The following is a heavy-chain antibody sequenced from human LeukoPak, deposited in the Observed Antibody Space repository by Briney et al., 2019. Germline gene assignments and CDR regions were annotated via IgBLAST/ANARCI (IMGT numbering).Heavy chain of an antibody. Sequence: PVKVSCKASGGTFSSYAISWVRQAPGQGLEWMGGIIPIFGTANYAQKFQGRVTITADESTSTAYMELSSLRSEDTAVYYCARSPGSYYLFDYWGQGTLVTVSS. CDR1: GGTFSSYA. CDR2: IIPIFGTA. V-gene: IGHV1-69*13. D-gene: IGHD1-26*01. CDR3: ARSPGSYYLFDY. J-gene: IGHJ4*02.